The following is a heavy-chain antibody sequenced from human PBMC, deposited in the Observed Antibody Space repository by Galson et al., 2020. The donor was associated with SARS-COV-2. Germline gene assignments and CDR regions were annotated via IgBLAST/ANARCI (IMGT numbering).Heavy chain of an antibody. CDR1: GGSLSSHY. CDR2: IYDSGYS. J-gene: IGHJ4*02. Sequence: ASETLSLTCSVSGGSLSSHYWSWIRQTPGKGLEWIGNIYDSGYSRYNPSLKSRVTISIDTSKNQFSLNLKSMTGADTALYFCARDGGGWKYDYWGEGTLVTVSS. D-gene: IGHD6-19*01. CDR3: ARDGGGWKYDY. V-gene: IGHV4-59*11.